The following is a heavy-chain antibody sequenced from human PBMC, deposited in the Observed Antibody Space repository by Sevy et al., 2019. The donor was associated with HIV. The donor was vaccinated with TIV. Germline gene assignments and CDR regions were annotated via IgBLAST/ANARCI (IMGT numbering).Heavy chain of an antibody. V-gene: IGHV1-8*01. J-gene: IGHJ6*02. D-gene: IGHD3-3*01. CDR1: GYTFTSYD. Sequence: ASVKVSCEAFGYTFTSYDINWVRQAPGQGLEWMGWMSPNTGARGFSQKFQGRVTLTRNKSITTAYMELSSLTYEDTAVYYCARGGNGDFWSYEYYYYGTDVWGQGTTVTVSS. CDR2: MSPNTGAR. CDR3: ARGGNGDFWSYEYYYYGTDV.